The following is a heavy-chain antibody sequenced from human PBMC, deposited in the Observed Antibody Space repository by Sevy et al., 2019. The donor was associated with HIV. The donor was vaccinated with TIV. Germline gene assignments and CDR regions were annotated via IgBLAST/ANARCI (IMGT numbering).Heavy chain of an antibody. D-gene: IGHD6-19*01. CDR1: GGSVTSADYS. CDR3: AQWLAASAFLHP. CDR2: NYNSEQT. V-gene: IGHV4-39*02. Sequence: SETLSLTCTVSGGSVTSADYSWGWFRQPPGQGLEWIGCNYNSEQTYYNPSLKSRVAISVDASQNVFSLKLTSGTAADTAVYLCAQWLAASAFLHPWGQGSLVTVSS. J-gene: IGHJ5*02.